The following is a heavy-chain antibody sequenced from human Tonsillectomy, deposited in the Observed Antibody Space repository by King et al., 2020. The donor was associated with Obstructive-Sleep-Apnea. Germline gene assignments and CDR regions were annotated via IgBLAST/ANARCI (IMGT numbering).Heavy chain of an antibody. CDR2: ISAYNGNT. CDR1: GYTLTSYG. D-gene: IGHD5-18*01. J-gene: IGHJ4*02. CDR3: ARGARGYSYGLDFDY. Sequence: VQLVESGAEVKKPGASVKVSCKASGYTLTSYGISLVRQAPGQGLEWMGWISAYNGNTNYAQKLQGRVTMTTDTSTSTAYLGLWSLRSDDTAVYYCARGARGYSYGLDFDYWGQGTLVTVSS. V-gene: IGHV1-18*01.